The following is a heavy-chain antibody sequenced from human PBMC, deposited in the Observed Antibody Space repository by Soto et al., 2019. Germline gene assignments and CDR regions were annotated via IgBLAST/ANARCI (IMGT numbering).Heavy chain of an antibody. CDR1: GFIFSSYA. Sequence: GGSLRLSCAASGFIFSSYAMHWVRQAPGKGLEWVAVISYDGSNKYFAGSVKGRFTISRDNSKNTLYLQMNSLRAEDTAVYYCARGVGSGSYSWFDPWGQGTLVTVSS. CDR2: ISYDGSNK. CDR3: ARGVGSGSYSWFDP. J-gene: IGHJ5*02. V-gene: IGHV3-30-3*01. D-gene: IGHD3-10*01.